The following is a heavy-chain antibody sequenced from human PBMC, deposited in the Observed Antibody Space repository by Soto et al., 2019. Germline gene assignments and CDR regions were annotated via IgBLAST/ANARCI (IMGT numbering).Heavy chain of an antibody. J-gene: IGHJ4*02. CDR3: ARDRGGGFVDY. D-gene: IGHD2-15*01. Sequence: GASVKVSCKASGYIFTSYGISWVRQAPGQGLEWMGRIITDNGIANYTRNLQGRVTLTTATSTSTAYMELRTLRSDDTAQYYCARDRGGGFVDYWGQGTLVTVSS. CDR1: GYIFTSYG. CDR2: IITDNGIA. V-gene: IGHV1-18*01.